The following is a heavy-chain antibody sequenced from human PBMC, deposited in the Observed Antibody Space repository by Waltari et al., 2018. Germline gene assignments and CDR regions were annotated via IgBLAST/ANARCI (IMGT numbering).Heavy chain of an antibody. Sequence: EVQLLESGGGLVQPGGSLRLSCAASGFTFSSYAMSWVRQAPGKGLEWVSAISGSGGSTYYADSVKGRFTIARDNSKNTLYLQMSSLRAEDTAVYYCAKVAGYSSSSGLNYYYYMDVWGKGTTVTVSS. CDR1: GFTFSSYA. V-gene: IGHV3-23*01. CDR2: ISGSGGST. J-gene: IGHJ6*03. CDR3: AKVAGYSSSSGLNYYYYMDV. D-gene: IGHD6-6*01.